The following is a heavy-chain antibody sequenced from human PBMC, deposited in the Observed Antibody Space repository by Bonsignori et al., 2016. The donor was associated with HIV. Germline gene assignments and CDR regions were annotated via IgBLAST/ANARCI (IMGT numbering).Heavy chain of an antibody. Sequence: QEQLVQSGAEVKKPGASVKVSCKASGYTFTGYYLHWVRQAPGQGLEWMGWINPNTGGTNYAQKFQGRVTLTRDTSVNTAYMDLNRLNSDDTAVYYCAKIRIAAPSGPFDVWGQGSVV. V-gene: IGHV1-2*02. J-gene: IGHJ3*01. CDR2: INPNTGGT. CDR1: GYTFTGYY. CDR3: AKIRIAAPSGPFDV. D-gene: IGHD6-6*01.